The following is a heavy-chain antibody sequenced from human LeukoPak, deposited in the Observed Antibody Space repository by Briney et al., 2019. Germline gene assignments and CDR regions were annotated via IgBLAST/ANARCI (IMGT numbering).Heavy chain of an antibody. CDR1: GFTFSSYA. V-gene: IGHV3-23*01. CDR2: ISGSGGST. CDR3: ASTWFGELLSDY. Sequence: GGSLRLSCAASGFTFSSYAMSWVRQAPGKGLEWVSAISGSGGSTYYADSVKGRFTISRDNSKNTLYLQMNSLRAEDTAVYYCASTWFGELLSDYWGQGTLVTVSS. J-gene: IGHJ4*02. D-gene: IGHD3-10*01.